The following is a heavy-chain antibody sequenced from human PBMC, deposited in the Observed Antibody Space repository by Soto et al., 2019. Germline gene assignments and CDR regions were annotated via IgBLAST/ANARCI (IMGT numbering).Heavy chain of an antibody. CDR2: IVVGSGNT. D-gene: IGHD3-16*01. J-gene: IGHJ6*02. V-gene: IGHV1-58*01. CDR1: GFTFITSA. Sequence: QKQLVQSGPEVKKPGTSVKVSCKASGFTFITSAVQWVRQARRQRLEWIGWIVVGSGNTNYAQKFQERVTIARDMSTSTAYMELSSLRSEDTAVYYCAAGPYDYVWGSSDVWGQGTTVTVSS. CDR3: AAGPYDYVWGSSDV.